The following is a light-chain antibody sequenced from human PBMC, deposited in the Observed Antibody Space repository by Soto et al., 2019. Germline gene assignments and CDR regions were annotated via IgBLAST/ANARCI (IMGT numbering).Light chain of an antibody. J-gene: IGKJ3*01. Sequence: DIVMTQSPDSLAVFLGERATIDCKSSQSVFYSSNNRSYLAWYQQKLGQPPKLLIYWASTRESGVPARFSGSGSGTDFTLTIGSLQPEYVAVYYCQQYYSTPPNFGPGTKVHIK. CDR3: QQYYSTPPN. CDR1: QSVFYSSNNRSY. V-gene: IGKV4-1*01. CDR2: WAS.